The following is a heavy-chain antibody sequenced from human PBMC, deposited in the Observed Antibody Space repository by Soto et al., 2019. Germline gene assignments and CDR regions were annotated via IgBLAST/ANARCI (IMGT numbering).Heavy chain of an antibody. CDR3: TGGYCTGGTCYSWYFQH. V-gene: IGHV3-73*02. J-gene: IGHJ1*01. Sequence: EVQLVQSGGGLVQPGGSLKLSCAASGFTFSGSTVHWVRQASGEGLQWVRRIRSKANDYATTYIASVKGRFTISRDDSRNTAYLQMSDLKTEDTAVYYCTGGYCTGGTCYSWYFQHWGQGALVTVFS. CDR2: IRSKANDYAT. CDR1: GFTFSGST. D-gene: IGHD2-15*01.